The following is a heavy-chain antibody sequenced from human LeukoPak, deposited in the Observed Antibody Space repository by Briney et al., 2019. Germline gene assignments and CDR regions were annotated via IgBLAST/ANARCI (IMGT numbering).Heavy chain of an antibody. D-gene: IGHD3-22*01. CDR2: INHSGST. Sequence: KPSETLSLTCAVYGGSFSGYYWSWIRQPPGKGLEWIGEINHSGSTNYNPSLKSRVTISVDTSKNQFSLKLSSVTAADTAVYYCARGYYYDTPDDAFDIWGQGAMVTVSS. V-gene: IGHV4-34*01. J-gene: IGHJ3*02. CDR1: GGSFSGYY. CDR3: ARGYYYDTPDDAFDI.